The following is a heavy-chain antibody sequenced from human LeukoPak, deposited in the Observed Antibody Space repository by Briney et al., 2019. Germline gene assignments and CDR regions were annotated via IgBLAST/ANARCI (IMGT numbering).Heavy chain of an antibody. V-gene: IGHV1-69*13. D-gene: IGHD1-26*01. CDR1: GGTFSSYA. Sequence: VASVKVSCKASGGTFSSYAISWVRQAPGQGLEWMGGIIPIFGTANYAQKFQGRVTITADESTSTAYMELSSLRSEDTAVYYCARTGATRDAFDIWGQGTMVTVSS. CDR2: IIPIFGTA. CDR3: ARTGATRDAFDI. J-gene: IGHJ3*02.